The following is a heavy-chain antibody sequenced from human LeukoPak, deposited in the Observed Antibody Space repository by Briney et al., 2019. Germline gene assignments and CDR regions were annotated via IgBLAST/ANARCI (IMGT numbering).Heavy chain of an antibody. J-gene: IGHJ4*02. Sequence: GGSLRLSCAASGFTFSSYSMNWVRQAPGKGLEWLSFISSDGSEKYYANSVKGRFTISRDNSKNTLYLQLSSLTVEDTAVYYCAREHGRSGYFDYWGQGTLVSVSS. V-gene: IGHV3-30*03. CDR1: GFTFSSYS. D-gene: IGHD3-22*01. CDR2: ISSDGSEK. CDR3: AREHGRSGYFDY.